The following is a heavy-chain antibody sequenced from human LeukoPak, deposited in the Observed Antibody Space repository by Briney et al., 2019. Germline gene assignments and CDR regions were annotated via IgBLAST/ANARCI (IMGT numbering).Heavy chain of an antibody. CDR3: ARGPSYGLRYFDWPLPGDY. CDR2: IYYSGST. V-gene: IGHV4-59*08. D-gene: IGHD3-9*01. J-gene: IGHJ4*02. Sequence: PSETLSLTCTVSGGSISSYYWSWIRQPPGKGLEWIGYIYYSGSTNYNPSLKSRVTISVDTSKNQFSLKLSSVTAADTAVYYCARGPSYGLRYFDWPLPGDYWGQGTLVTVSS. CDR1: GGSISSYY.